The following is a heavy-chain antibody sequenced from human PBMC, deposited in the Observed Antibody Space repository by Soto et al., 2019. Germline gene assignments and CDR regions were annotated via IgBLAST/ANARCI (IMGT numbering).Heavy chain of an antibody. Sequence: QVQLQESGPGLVKPSETLSLTCTVSGGSISSYYWSWIRQPPGKGLEWIGYIYYSGSTNYNPSLKSRVTISVDTSNNQFSLKLSSVTAADTAVYYCARHQGWNDFWSGDAYYYMDVWGKGTTVTVSS. V-gene: IGHV4-59*08. J-gene: IGHJ6*03. D-gene: IGHD3-3*01. CDR1: GGSISSYY. CDR3: ARHQGWNDFWSGDAYYYMDV. CDR2: IYYSGST.